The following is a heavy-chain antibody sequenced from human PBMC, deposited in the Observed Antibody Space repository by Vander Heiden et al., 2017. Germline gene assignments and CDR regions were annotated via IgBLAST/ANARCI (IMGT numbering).Heavy chain of an antibody. CDR1: GFNFRYYA. D-gene: IGHD3-10*01. V-gene: IGHV3-23*04. Sequence: EVPLVESGGGLLQPGGSLRVSCEASGFNFRYYAMTWVRQAPGKGLEWVSTISGSGNDADYAGSVKGRIIISRDNSKNTLYLQMNSLRAGDTALYYCAKEGLWYGGNWFDPWGQGTLVTVSS. J-gene: IGHJ5*01. CDR3: AKEGLWYGGNWFDP. CDR2: ISGSGNDA.